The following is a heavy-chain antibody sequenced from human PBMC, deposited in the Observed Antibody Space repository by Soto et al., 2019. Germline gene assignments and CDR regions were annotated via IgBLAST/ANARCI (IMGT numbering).Heavy chain of an antibody. Sequence: QLQLQESGSGLVKPSQTLSLTCAVSGGSISSGGYSWSWIRQPPGKGLEWIGYIYHSGSTYYNPSLKSRVTISVDRSKNQFSLKLSSVTAADTAVYYCARGPSPKNPYYYDSSGSTYGMDVWGQGTTVTVSS. V-gene: IGHV4-30-2*01. CDR2: IYHSGST. CDR1: GGSISSGGYS. D-gene: IGHD3-22*01. J-gene: IGHJ6*02. CDR3: ARGPSPKNPYYYDSSGSTYGMDV.